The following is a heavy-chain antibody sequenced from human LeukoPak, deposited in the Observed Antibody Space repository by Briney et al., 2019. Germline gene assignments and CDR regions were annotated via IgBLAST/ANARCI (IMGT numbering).Heavy chain of an antibody. Sequence: SVKVSCKASGGTFSSYAISWVRQAPGQGLEWMGRIIPTLGIANYAQKFQGRVTITADKSTSTAYMELSSLRSEDTAVYYCARDSSSFPFDHWGQGTLVTVSS. CDR1: GGTFSSYA. J-gene: IGHJ4*02. CDR3: ARDSSSFPFDH. D-gene: IGHD6-6*01. V-gene: IGHV1-69*04. CDR2: IIPTLGIA.